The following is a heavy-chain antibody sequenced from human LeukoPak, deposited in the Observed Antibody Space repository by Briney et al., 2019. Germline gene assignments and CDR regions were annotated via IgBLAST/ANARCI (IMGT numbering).Heavy chain of an antibody. CDR1: GGSISSYY. CDR3: ASYYYDSRGYYLDY. CDR2: IYYSGST. J-gene: IGHJ4*02. V-gene: IGHV4-59*01. D-gene: IGHD3-22*01. Sequence: SETLSLTCTVSGGSISSYYWSWIRQPPGKGLEWIGYIYYSGSTNYNPSLKSRVTISVDTSKNQFSLKLSSVTAADTAVYYCASYYYDSRGYYLDYWGQGTLVTVSS.